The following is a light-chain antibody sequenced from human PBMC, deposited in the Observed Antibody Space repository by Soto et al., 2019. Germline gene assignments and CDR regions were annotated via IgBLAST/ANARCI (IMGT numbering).Light chain of an antibody. Sequence: QAVLTQPPSASGTPGQRVTISCSGSSSNIGSNTANWYQQLPGTAPKLLIFSNNQRPSIVPDRFSGSRSGTSASLAISGLQSDDEADYYCASWDSSLKGWVFGGGTKLTVL. CDR2: SNN. J-gene: IGLJ3*02. CDR3: ASWDSSLKGWV. V-gene: IGLV1-44*01. CDR1: SSNIGSNT.